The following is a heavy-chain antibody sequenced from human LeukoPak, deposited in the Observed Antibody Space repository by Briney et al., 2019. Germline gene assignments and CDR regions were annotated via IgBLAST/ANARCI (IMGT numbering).Heavy chain of an antibody. Sequence: SETLSLTCTVSGGSISSCSYYWGWIRKPPGKGLEWSASIYYSGSTYYNPSLKSPVTISVDTSKTQFSLKLSPVTAADTAVYYCAGHLPYSNYCYYWCQGTLVTVSS. CDR1: GGSISSCSYY. V-gene: IGHV4-39*01. CDR3: AGHLPYSNYCYY. J-gene: IGHJ4*02. D-gene: IGHD4-11*01. CDR2: IYYSGST.